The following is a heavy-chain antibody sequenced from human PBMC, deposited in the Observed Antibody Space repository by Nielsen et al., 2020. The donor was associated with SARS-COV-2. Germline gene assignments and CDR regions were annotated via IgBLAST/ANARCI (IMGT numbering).Heavy chain of an antibody. CDR2: IWYDGSNK. Sequence: GGSLRLSCAASGFTFSSYGMHWVRQAPGKGLEWVAVIWYDGSNKYYGDSVKGRFTISRDNAKNSLYLQMNSLRAEDSAVYYCVRDSSVVIWSGYPVDWGQGTLVTVSS. CDR1: GFTFSSYG. CDR3: VRDSSVVIWSGYPVD. V-gene: IGHV3-33*01. J-gene: IGHJ4*02. D-gene: IGHD3-3*01.